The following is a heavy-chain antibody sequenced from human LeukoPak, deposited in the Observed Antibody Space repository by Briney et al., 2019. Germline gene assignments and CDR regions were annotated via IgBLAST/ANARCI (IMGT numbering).Heavy chain of an antibody. Sequence: GGCLRLSCAASGFTFSSYAMSWVRQAPGKGLEWVSAISGSGGRTYYADSVKGRFTISRDNSKNTLYLQMNGLRAEDTAVYYCAKVLVYDRSGDDAFDIWGQGTMVTVSS. CDR1: GFTFSSYA. CDR2: ISGSGGRT. CDR3: AKVLVYDRSGDDAFDI. V-gene: IGHV3-23*01. D-gene: IGHD3-22*01. J-gene: IGHJ3*02.